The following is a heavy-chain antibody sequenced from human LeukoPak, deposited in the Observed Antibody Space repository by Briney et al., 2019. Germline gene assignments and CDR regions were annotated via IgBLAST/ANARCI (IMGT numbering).Heavy chain of an antibody. V-gene: IGHV3-30*02. CDR1: GFTFSSYG. D-gene: IGHD6-19*01. CDR2: IRYDGSNK. Sequence: GGSLRLSCAASGFTFSSYGMHWVRQAPGKGLDWLAFIRYDGSNKYYADSVKGRFTISRDNSKNTLYLQMNSLRAEDTAVYYCTRCGYSSGWTYYYYYYMDVWGKGTTVTISS. J-gene: IGHJ6*03. CDR3: TRCGYSSGWTYYYYYYMDV.